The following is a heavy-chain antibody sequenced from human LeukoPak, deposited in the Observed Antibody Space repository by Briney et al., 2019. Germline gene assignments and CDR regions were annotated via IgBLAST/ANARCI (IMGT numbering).Heavy chain of an antibody. V-gene: IGHV4-59*01. CDR3: AGDYGSGSYRFDY. CDR1: GGSISSYY. J-gene: IGHJ4*02. CDR2: IYYSGST. D-gene: IGHD3-10*01. Sequence: SETLSLTCTVSGGSISSYYGSWIRQPPGKGLEWIGYIYYSGSTNYNPSLKSRVTISVDTSKNQFSLKLSSVTAADTAVYYCAGDYGSGSYRFDYWGQGTLVTVSS.